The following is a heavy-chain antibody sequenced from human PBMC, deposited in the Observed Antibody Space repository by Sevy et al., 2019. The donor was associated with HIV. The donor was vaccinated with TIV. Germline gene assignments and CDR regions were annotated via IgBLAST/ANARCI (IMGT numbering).Heavy chain of an antibody. CDR1: GDSVSTSSAT. CDR3: ARGDELNSYYYDMDV. CDR2: IYYRSKWYS. J-gene: IGHJ6*02. D-gene: IGHD1-7*01. V-gene: IGHV6-1*01. Sequence: KQSQTLSLTCAISGDSVSTSSATWNWFRQSPSRGLEWLGRIYYRSKWYSYYEVSVKGRVTIHPDTSKNQFSLHLESVTPEDTAVYFCARGDELNSYYYDMDVWGQGTTVTVSS.